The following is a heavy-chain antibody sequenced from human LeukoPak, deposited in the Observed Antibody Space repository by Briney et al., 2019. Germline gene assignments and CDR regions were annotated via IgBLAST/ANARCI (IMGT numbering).Heavy chain of an antibody. CDR3: AKDMRYSPA. CDR1: GFTFDDYA. CDR2: ISWNSGTI. Sequence: GGSLRLSCAASGFTFDDYALHWVRQAPGEGLEWVSGISWNSGTIGYADSVKGRFTISRDNAKNSLYLQMNSLRAEDTALYYCAKDMRYSPAWGQGTLVTVSS. V-gene: IGHV3-9*01. D-gene: IGHD6-13*01. J-gene: IGHJ5*02.